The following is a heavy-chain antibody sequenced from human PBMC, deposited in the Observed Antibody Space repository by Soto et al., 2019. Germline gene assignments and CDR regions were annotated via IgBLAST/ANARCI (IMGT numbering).Heavy chain of an antibody. CDR3: ARDKISGIFDY. CDR1: GGSFSGYY. CDR2: INHSGST. V-gene: IGHV4-34*01. D-gene: IGHD5-12*01. J-gene: IGHJ4*02. Sequence: ETLSLTCAVYGGSFSGYYWTWIRQPPGTGLEWIGEINHSGSTNYNPSLKSRVTISVDTSKNQFSLKLTSVTAADTAVYYCARDKISGIFDYWGQGTLVTVSS.